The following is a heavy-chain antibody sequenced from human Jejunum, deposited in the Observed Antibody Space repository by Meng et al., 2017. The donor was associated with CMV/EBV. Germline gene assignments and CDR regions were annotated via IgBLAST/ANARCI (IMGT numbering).Heavy chain of an antibody. CDR1: GDSISTSC. Sequence: TVSGDSISTSCSSWIRQSPGKGLEWIGYIHYSGSTDYNPSLKSRVTISGDTSKNQFSLKLSSVTAADTAVYFCARGHTLMVTPFDYWGQGTLVTVSS. CDR2: IHYSGST. CDR3: ARGHTLMVTPFDY. J-gene: IGHJ4*02. V-gene: IGHV4-59*01. D-gene: IGHD5-18*01.